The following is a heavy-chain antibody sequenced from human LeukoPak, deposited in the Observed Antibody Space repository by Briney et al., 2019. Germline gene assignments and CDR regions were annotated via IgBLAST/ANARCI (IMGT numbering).Heavy chain of an antibody. Sequence: SETLSLTCAVYGGSFSPYYWSWIRQPPGKGLEWIGEINHSGGTNYNPSLKSRVTISVDTSKNQFSLRLSSVTAADTAVYYCARGGFYCGGDCYVDYWGQGTLVTVSS. CDR3: ARGGFYCGGDCYVDY. V-gene: IGHV4-34*01. D-gene: IGHD2-21*02. J-gene: IGHJ4*02. CDR1: GGSFSPYY. CDR2: INHSGGT.